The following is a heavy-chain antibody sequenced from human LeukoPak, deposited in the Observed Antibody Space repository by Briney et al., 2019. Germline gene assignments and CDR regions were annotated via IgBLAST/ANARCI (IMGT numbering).Heavy chain of an antibody. V-gene: IGHV3-33*01. Sequence: GGSLRLSRAASGFTFSTYGIHWVRQAPGKGLEWVALIWNDGSKKYYADSVKGRFTISRDNSNNTVYLQMNSLRAEDTAVYYCARGSGSYYGVLAYWGQGTLVTVSP. CDR2: IWNDGSKK. J-gene: IGHJ4*02. CDR1: GFTFSTYG. D-gene: IGHD1-26*01. CDR3: ARGSGSYYGVLAY.